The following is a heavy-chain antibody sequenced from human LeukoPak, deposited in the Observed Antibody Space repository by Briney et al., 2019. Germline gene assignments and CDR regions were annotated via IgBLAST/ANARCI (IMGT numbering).Heavy chain of an antibody. CDR2: ISGSGGST. D-gene: IGHD6-6*01. V-gene: IGHV3-23*01. CDR1: GFTFSSYA. J-gene: IGHJ6*03. Sequence: PGGSLRLSCAASGFTFSSYAMSWVRQAPGKGLEWVSAISGSGGSTYYADSVKGRFTISRDNSKNTLYLQMNSLRAEDTAVYYCEKSLYSSSSPYYYYYMDVWGKGTTVTVSS. CDR3: EKSLYSSSSPYYYYYMDV.